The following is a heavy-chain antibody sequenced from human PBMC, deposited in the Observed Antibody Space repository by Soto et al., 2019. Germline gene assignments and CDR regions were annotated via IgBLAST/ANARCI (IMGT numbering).Heavy chain of an antibody. CDR2: IIPIFGTA. J-gene: IGHJ6*02. Sequence: QSPGQGLEWMGGIIPIFGTATYAPKFQGRVTITADESTSTAYMELSSLRSEDTAVYYCARHLSRMPGSSWYDSYYGMDVWGQGTTVTVSS. CDR3: ARHLSRMPGSSWYDSYYGMDV. D-gene: IGHD6-13*01. V-gene: IGHV1-69*01.